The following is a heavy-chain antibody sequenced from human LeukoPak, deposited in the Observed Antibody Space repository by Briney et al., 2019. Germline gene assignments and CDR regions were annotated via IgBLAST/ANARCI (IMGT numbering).Heavy chain of an antibody. D-gene: IGHD7-27*01. CDR2: IYHTGST. CDR1: GGSVSDYY. V-gene: IGHV4-59*02. Sequence: SETLSLTCTISGGSVSDYYWSWIWQSPGKGLEWFGYIYHTGSTSYSPSLKSRVTISADTSQNQFSLKLSSVTAADTAVYYCASRKLGNDYWGQGTLVTVSS. CDR3: ASRKLGNDY. J-gene: IGHJ4*02.